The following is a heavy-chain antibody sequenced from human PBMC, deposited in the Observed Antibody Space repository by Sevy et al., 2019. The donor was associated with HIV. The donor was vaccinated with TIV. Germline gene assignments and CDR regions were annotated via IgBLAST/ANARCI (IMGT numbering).Heavy chain of an antibody. Sequence: SETLSITCTVSGGSISSSSYYWGWTRQPPGKGLEWIGSIYYSGSTYYNPSLKSRVTISVDTSKNQFSLKLSSVTAADTAVYYCARDDGGSRGSYYYYGIDVRGQGTTVTVSS. CDR2: IYYSGST. D-gene: IGHD2-15*01. CDR1: GGSISSSSYY. J-gene: IGHJ6*02. V-gene: IGHV4-39*02. CDR3: ARDDGGSRGSYYYYGIDV.